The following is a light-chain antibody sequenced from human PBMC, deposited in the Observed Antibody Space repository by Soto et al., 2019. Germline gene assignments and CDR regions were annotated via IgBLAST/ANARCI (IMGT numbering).Light chain of an antibody. J-gene: IGKJ4*01. CDR1: QDISNY. CDR2: DAS. CDR3: QQYDNLPSVT. V-gene: IGKV1-33*01. Sequence: DIPMTQSPSSLSASVGDRVIITCQASQDISNYLSWYQQKPGKAPKLLMYDASNLERGVPSRFSGSGSGTDFTFTIRSLQPEDIATYYCQQYDNLPSVTFGGGTKVEI.